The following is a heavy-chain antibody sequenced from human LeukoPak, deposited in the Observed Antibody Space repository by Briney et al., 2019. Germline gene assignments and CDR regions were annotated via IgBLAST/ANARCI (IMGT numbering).Heavy chain of an antibody. Sequence: GASVKVSCKASGYTFTTYDINWVRQATGQGLEWMGWMNPNSGNAGYAQKFQGRVTMTRDISINTAYMELSGLRYEGTALYYCARHTAVLPGDYLGQGTLGTVS. CDR2: MNPNSGNA. V-gene: IGHV1-8*01. CDR3: ARHTAVLPGDY. J-gene: IGHJ4*02. D-gene: IGHD5-18*01. CDR1: GYTFTTYD.